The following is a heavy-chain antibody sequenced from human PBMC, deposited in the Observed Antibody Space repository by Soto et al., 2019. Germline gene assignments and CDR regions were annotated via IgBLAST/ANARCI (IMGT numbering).Heavy chain of an antibody. V-gene: IGHV3-21*01. D-gene: IGHD6-25*01. Sequence: EVQLVESGGGLVQPGGSLRLSCAVSGFTFSSYSMNWVRQAPGKGLEWVSSISSSSSYIYYADSVKGRFTISRDNAKNSLYLQMNSLRAEDTAVYYCARDQRYYYGMDVWGQGTTVTVSS. CDR2: ISSSSSYI. J-gene: IGHJ6*02. CDR1: GFTFSSYS. CDR3: ARDQRYYYGMDV.